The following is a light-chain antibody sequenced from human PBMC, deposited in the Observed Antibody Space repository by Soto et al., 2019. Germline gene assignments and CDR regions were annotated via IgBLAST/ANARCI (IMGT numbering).Light chain of an antibody. CDR2: LNSDGSH. J-gene: IGLJ3*02. CDR1: SGHSSYA. CDR3: QTWGTGIWV. V-gene: IGLV4-69*01. Sequence: QLVLTQSPSASASLGASVKLTCTLSSGHSSYAIAWHQQQPEKGPRYLMKLNSDGSHSKGDGIPDRFSGSSSAAERYLTISSLQSEDEADYYCQTWGTGIWVFGGGTQLTVL.